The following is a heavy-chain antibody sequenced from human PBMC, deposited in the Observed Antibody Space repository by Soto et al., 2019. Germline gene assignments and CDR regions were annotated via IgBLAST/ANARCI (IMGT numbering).Heavy chain of an antibody. CDR2: ISSSSSYI. J-gene: IGHJ3*02. D-gene: IGHD1-26*01. CDR3: AREGSGSHDAFDI. Sequence: EVQLVESGGGLVKPGGSLRLSCAASGFTFSSYSMNWVRQAPGKGLEWVSSISSSSSYIYYADSVKGRFTISRDNAKHSLYLQMNSLRAEDTAVYYCAREGSGSHDAFDIWGQGTMVTVSS. V-gene: IGHV3-21*01. CDR1: GFTFSSYS.